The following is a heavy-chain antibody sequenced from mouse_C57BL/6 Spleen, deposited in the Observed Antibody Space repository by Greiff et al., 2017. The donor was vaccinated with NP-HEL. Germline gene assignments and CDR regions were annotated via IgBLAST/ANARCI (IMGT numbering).Heavy chain of an antibody. V-gene: IGHV1-59*01. J-gene: IGHJ1*03. CDR1: GYTFTSYW. CDR3: ARSITTVGYFDV. Sequence: QVQLQQSGAELVRPGTSVKLSCKASGYTFTSYWMHWVKQRPGQGLEWIGVIDPSDSYTNYNQKFKGKATLTVDTSSSTAYMQLSSLTSEDSAVYYCARSITTVGYFDVWGTGTTVTVSS. CDR2: IDPSDSYT. D-gene: IGHD1-1*01.